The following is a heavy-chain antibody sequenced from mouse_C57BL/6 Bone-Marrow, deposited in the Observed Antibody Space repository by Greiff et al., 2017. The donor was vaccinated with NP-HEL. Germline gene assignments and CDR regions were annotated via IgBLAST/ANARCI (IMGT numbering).Heavy chain of an antibody. CDR2: IWWDDDK. CDR3: ARNRQLRPAWFAY. V-gene: IGHV8-8*01. J-gene: IGHJ3*01. D-gene: IGHD3-2*02. CDR1: GFSLSTFGMG. Sequence: QVTLKVSGPGILQPSQTLSLTCSFSGFSLSTFGMGVGWIRQPSGKGLEWLAHIWWDDDKYYNPALKSRLTISKDTSKNQVFLKIAKGDTAETATYYCARNRQLRPAWFAYGGQGTLVTVSA.